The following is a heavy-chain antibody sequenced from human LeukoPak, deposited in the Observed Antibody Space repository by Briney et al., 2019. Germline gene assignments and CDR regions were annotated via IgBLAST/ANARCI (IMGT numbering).Heavy chain of an antibody. V-gene: IGHV4-39*07. Sequence: SETLSLTCTVSGGSMSSSYYYWGWIRQPPGKGLEWMGSIYYSESTYYNPSLKSRVTISVDTSKDQFSLKLSSVTAADTAVYYCARTIYGDYDGGDWFDPWGQGTLVTVSS. CDR2: IYYSEST. J-gene: IGHJ5*02. D-gene: IGHD4-17*01. CDR3: ARTIYGDYDGGDWFDP. CDR1: GGSMSSSYYY.